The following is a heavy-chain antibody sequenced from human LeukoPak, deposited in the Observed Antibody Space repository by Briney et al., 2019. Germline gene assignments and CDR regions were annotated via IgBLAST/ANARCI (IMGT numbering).Heavy chain of an antibody. Sequence: GGSPRLSCAASGSTFDRFTIHWVRQTPGKGLEWVSLINRRGHTFYADSVKGRFTISRDNSRNSVFLQMNSLRPEDTALYHCAKEVDCPSDCLFFHSWGQGTLVTVSS. CDR2: INRRGHT. CDR3: AKEVDCPSDCLFFHS. CDR1: GSTFDRFT. D-gene: IGHD2-21*02. J-gene: IGHJ4*02. V-gene: IGHV3-43*01.